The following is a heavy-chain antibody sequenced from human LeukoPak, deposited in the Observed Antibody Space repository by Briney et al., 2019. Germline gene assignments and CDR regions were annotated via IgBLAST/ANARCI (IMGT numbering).Heavy chain of an antibody. CDR2: IYYSGST. J-gene: IGHJ6*02. D-gene: IGHD3-22*01. Sequence: SETLSLTCTVSGGSISSYYWSWIRQPPGKGLEWIGYIYYSGSTNYNPSLKSRATISVDTSKNQFSLKLSSVTAADTAVYYCARTSGPYDSSGYYFYYYYGMDVWGQGTTVTVSS. V-gene: IGHV4-59*01. CDR3: ARTSGPYDSSGYYFYYYYGMDV. CDR1: GGSISSYY.